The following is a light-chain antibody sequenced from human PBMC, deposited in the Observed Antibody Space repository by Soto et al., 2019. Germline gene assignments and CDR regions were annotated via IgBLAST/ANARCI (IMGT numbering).Light chain of an antibody. Sequence: EIVLTQSPGTLSVSPGESATLACRASQSVSSNYLAWYQQKPGQPPRLLIYGASSRATGIPDRFAGSGSGTDFTLTIIRREVEDFAGYYCQQYSRLPRTFGQGTRVDIK. V-gene: IGKV3-20*01. CDR1: QSVSSNY. J-gene: IGKJ1*01. CDR2: GAS. CDR3: QQYSRLPRT.